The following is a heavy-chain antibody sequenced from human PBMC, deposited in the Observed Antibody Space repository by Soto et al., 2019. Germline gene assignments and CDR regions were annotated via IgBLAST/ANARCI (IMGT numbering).Heavy chain of an antibody. CDR3: ARGPPLPRGLTCDTPNWFDP. CDR1: GYTFTSYD. J-gene: IGHJ5*02. Sequence: QVPLVQSGAEVKKPGASVKVSCKASGYTFTSYDIKWVRQATGQGLERMGWMNPNSGNTGYAQKFQGRVTMTRNTSISTAYMELSSLRSEDAAVYYCARGPPLPRGLTCDTPNWFDPWGQGTLVTVSS. D-gene: IGHD5-18*01. CDR2: MNPNSGNT. V-gene: IGHV1-8*01.